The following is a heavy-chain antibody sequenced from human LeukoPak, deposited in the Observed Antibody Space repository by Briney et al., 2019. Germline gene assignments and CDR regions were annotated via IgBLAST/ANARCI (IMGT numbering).Heavy chain of an antibody. CDR1: GGTFSSYA. J-gene: IGHJ3*02. CDR3: ARDASGNDLGYAFDI. CDR2: IIPILGIA. D-gene: IGHD5-12*01. V-gene: IGHV1-69*04. Sequence: SVKVSCKASGGTFSSYATSWVRQAPGQGLEWMGRIIPILGIANYAQKFQGRVTITADKSTSTAYMELSSLRSEDTAVYYCARDASGNDLGYAFDIWGQGTVVTVSS.